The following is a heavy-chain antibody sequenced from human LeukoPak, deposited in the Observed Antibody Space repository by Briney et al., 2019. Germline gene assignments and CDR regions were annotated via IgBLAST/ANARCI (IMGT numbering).Heavy chain of an antibody. CDR2: IYTSGST. J-gene: IGHJ4*02. CDR3: ARVQNSLGGYSGYDAFDY. Sequence: SQTLSPTCTVACGSISSCYWSWLRQPARNGLEWIGRIYTSGSTNYNPSLKSRVTMSVDTSKNQFSLKLSSVTAAGTAVYYCARVQNSLGGYSGYDAFDYWGQGTLVTVSS. V-gene: IGHV4-4*07. CDR1: CGSISSCY. D-gene: IGHD5-12*01.